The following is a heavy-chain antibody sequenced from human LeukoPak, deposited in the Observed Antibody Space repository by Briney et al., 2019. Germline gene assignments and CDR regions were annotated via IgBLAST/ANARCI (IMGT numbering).Heavy chain of an antibody. V-gene: IGHV4-39*01. Sequence: PSETLSLTCTVSGGSISSSSYYWGWIRQPPGKGLEWIGSIYYSGSTYYNPSLKSRVTISVDTSKSQFSLKLSSVTAADTAVYYRARAHSSSWHFDYWGQGTLVTVSS. CDR1: GGSISSSSYY. D-gene: IGHD6-13*01. CDR3: ARAHSSSWHFDY. J-gene: IGHJ4*02. CDR2: IYYSGST.